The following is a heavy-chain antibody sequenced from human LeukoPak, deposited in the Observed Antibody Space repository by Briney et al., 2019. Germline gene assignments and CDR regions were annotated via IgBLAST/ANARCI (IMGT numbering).Heavy chain of an antibody. J-gene: IGHJ4*02. V-gene: IGHV3-30*02. Sequence: GGSLRLSCAASGFTFDNYGMHWVRQAPGKGLEWVAFIRYDGSSPYQADSVKGRFTISRDNSKKTLYLQMNSPRADDTAVYYCVAGNGWLGDYWGQGTLVTVSS. CDR2: IRYDGSSP. CDR3: VAGNGWLGDY. CDR1: GFTFDNYG. D-gene: IGHD6-19*01.